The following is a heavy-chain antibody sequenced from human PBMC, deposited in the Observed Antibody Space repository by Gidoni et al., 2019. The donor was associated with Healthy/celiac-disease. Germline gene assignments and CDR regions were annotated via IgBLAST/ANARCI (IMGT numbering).Heavy chain of an antibody. CDR3: ARSIGGYCGGDCYSFDY. D-gene: IGHD2-21*02. V-gene: IGHV3-20*04. CDR1: GFTFDNYG. CDR2: INWNGGST. Sequence: EVQLVESGGGVVRPGGSLRLSCAASGFTFDNYGMSWVRQAPGKGLEWVSGINWNGGSTGYADSVKGRFTISRDNAKNSLYLQMNSLRAEDTALYYCARSIGGYCGGDCYSFDYWGQGTLVTVSS. J-gene: IGHJ4*02.